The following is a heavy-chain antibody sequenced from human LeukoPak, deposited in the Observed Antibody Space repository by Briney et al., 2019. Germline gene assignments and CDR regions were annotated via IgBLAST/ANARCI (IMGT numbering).Heavy chain of an antibody. V-gene: IGHV1-2*02. CDR1: GSTFTGYY. Sequence: ASVKVSCKASGSTFTGYYMHWVRQAPGQGLEWMGWINPNSGGTNYAQKFQGRVTMTRDTSISTAYMELSRPRSDDTAVYYCASGFCSSTSCYRLDYWGQGTLVTVSS. CDR3: ASGFCSSTSCYRLDY. CDR2: INPNSGGT. J-gene: IGHJ4*02. D-gene: IGHD2-2*01.